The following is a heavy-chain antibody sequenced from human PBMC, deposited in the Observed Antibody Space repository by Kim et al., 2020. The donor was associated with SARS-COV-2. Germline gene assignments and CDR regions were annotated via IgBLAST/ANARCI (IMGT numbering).Heavy chain of an antibody. J-gene: IGHJ4*02. CDR1: GGSISSSSYY. CDR3: ARHVVGATGDLDY. CDR2: IYYSGST. V-gene: IGHV4-39*01. D-gene: IGHD1-26*01. Sequence: SETLSLTCTVSGGSISSSSYYWGWIRQPPGKGLEWIGSIYYSGSTYYNPSLKSRVTISVDTSKNQFSLKLSSVTAADTAVYYCARHVVGATGDLDYWGQGTLVTVSS.